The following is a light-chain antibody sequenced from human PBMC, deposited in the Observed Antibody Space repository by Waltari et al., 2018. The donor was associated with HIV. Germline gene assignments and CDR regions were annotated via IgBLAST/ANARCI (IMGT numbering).Light chain of an antibody. Sequence: SFVLTQSPSMSVAPGETARIACGGNNLGVESVHWYQQKPGQAPVLVMYDDSDRPSGIPERLSGSNYKNTATLTIRRVEAGDEADYYCQLWDSRGNHVVFGGGTKLTVL. CDR2: DDS. J-gene: IGLJ2*01. CDR1: NLGVES. V-gene: IGLV3-21*04. CDR3: QLWDSRGNHVV.